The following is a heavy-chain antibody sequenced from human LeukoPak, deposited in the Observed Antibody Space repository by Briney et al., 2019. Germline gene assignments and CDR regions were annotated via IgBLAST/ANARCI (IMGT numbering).Heavy chain of an antibody. CDR3: ASSCSSTSCPANDAFDI. D-gene: IGHD2-2*01. V-gene: IGHV1-24*01. J-gene: IGHJ3*02. Sequence: ASVKVSCKVSGYTLTELSMHWVRQAPGKGLEWMGGFDPEDGETIYAQKFQGRVTMTEDTSTDTAYMELSSLRSEDTAVYYCASSCSSTSCPANDAFDIWGQGTMVTVSS. CDR2: FDPEDGET. CDR1: GYTLTELS.